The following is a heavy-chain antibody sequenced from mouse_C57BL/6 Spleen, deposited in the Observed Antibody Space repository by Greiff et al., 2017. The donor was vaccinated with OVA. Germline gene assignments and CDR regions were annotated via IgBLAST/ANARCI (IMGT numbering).Heavy chain of an antibody. Sequence: QVQLQQSGPELVKPGASVKISCKASGYAFSSSWMNWVKQRPGKGLEWIGRIYPGDGDTNYNGKFKGKATLTADKSSSTAYMQLSSLTSEDSAVYFCARSLGNYADYWGQGTTLTVSS. CDR2: IYPGDGDT. D-gene: IGHD2-1*01. V-gene: IGHV1-82*01. CDR3: ARSLGNYADY. J-gene: IGHJ2*01. CDR1: GYAFSSSW.